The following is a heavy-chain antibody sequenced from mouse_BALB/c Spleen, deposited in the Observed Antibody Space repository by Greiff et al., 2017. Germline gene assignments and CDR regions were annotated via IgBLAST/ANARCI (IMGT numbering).Heavy chain of an antibody. V-gene: IGHV1-31*01. CDR3: ARWLLEAMDY. D-gene: IGHD2-3*01. Sequence: EVQLQESGPELVKPGASVKISCKASGYSFTGYYMHWVKQSHVKSLEWIGRINPYNGATSYNQNFKDKASLTVDKSSSTAYMELHSLTSEDSAVYYCARWLLEAMDYWGQGTSVTVSS. CDR1: GYSFTGYY. J-gene: IGHJ4*01. CDR2: INPYNGAT.